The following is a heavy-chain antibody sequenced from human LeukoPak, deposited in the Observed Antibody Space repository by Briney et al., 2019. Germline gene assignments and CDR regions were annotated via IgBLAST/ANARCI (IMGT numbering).Heavy chain of an antibody. CDR2: VHYSGST. J-gene: IGHJ6*02. CDR3: ARRNKGSPDV. V-gene: IGHV4-59*01. CDR1: GGSISGFY. Sequence: SETLSLTCTVSGGSISGFYWSWIRQPPGKGLEWIGYVHYSGSTTYNPSLKSRVTISLDTSENQFSLNLNSVTAADTAVYYCARRNKGSPDVWGQGTTVTVYS. D-gene: IGHD1-14*01.